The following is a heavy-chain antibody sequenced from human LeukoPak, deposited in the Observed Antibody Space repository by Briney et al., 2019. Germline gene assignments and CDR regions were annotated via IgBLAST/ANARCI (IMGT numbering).Heavy chain of an antibody. J-gene: IGHJ5*02. CDR2: IYYSGST. V-gene: IGHV4-59*01. Sequence: PSETLSLTCTVSGGSISSYYWSWIRQPPGKGLEWIGYIYYSGSTNYNPSLKSRVTISVDTSKNQFSLKLNSVTAADTAVYYRARTTEDCSSTSCYQYWFDPWGQGTLVTVSS. D-gene: IGHD2-2*01. CDR1: GGSISSYY. CDR3: ARTTEDCSSTSCYQYWFDP.